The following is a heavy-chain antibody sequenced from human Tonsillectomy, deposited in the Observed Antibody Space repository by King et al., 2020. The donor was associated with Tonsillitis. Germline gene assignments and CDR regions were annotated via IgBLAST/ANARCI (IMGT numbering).Heavy chain of an antibody. CDR1: GGSIAGGNHF. J-gene: IGHJ5*02. CDR2: IYYEGTT. V-gene: IGHV4-39*07. Sequence: QLQESGPGLVKPSETLSLTCTVSGGSIAGGNHFWGWIRQPPGKGLEWIGSIYYEGTTYNNPSLKSRVNMSVDRAQNQFSLKLRSVTAADTAVYCCARHPVWWSDRRSVWLDPWGQGILVTVSS. D-gene: IGHD2-21*01. CDR3: ARHPVWWSDRRSVWLDP.